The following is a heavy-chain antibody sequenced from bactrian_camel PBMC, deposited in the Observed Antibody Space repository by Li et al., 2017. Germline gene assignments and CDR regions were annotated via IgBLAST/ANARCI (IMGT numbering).Heavy chain of an antibody. CDR2: IDRDGRI. J-gene: IGHJ4*01. CDR1: GHTDSIDSLIT. D-gene: IGHD5*01. Sequence: QLVESGGDSVQAGGTLRLSCVASGHTDSIDSLITMGWLRQAPGKEREGVAVIDRDGRIAYADSVKGRFTVSRDHAKATLDLEMNTLEVEDTAMYYCAYDLPQYCALKVVTTRTRKYGQGTQVTVS. V-gene: IGHV3S53*01.